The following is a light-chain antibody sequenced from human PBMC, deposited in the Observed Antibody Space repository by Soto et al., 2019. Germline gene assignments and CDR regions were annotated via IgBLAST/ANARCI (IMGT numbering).Light chain of an antibody. CDR1: SSDVGSFNL. CDR3: CSYAGSNTVI. J-gene: IGLJ2*01. V-gene: IGLV2-23*01. CDR2: EGT. Sequence: QSALTQPASVSGSPGQSITISCTGTSSDVGSFNLVSWYQQHPGKAPKLMIYEGTKRPSGVSNRLAGSKSGNTASLTISGLQAEDEADYHCCSYAGSNTVIFGGGTKLTVL.